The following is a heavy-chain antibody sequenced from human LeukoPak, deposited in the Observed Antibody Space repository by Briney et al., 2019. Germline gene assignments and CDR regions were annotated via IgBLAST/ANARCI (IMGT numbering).Heavy chain of an antibody. CDR1: GFTFSNYA. Sequence: GGSLRLSCAASGFTFSNYAMTWVRQAPGKGLEWVSAISGSADFTYYADSVKGRFTISRDNSRNTLYLQMNSLRAEDTAVFCCAKCTTGNAHYPIDYWGQGALVTVSS. D-gene: IGHD4-17*01. CDR2: ISGSADFT. CDR3: AKCTTGNAHYPIDY. V-gene: IGHV3-23*01. J-gene: IGHJ4*02.